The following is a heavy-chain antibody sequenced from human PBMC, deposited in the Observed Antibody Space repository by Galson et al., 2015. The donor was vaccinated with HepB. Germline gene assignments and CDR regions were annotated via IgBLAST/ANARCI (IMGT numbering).Heavy chain of an antibody. CDR2: ISYDGSIK. Sequence: SLRLSCAASGFTFSSYAMHWVRQAPGKGLEWVAVISYDGSIKYYADSVKGRLTISRDKSKNTLYLQMNSLRAADTAVYYCARGVGEWLYASYYFDYWGQGTLVTVSS. CDR3: ARGVGEWLYASYYFDY. J-gene: IGHJ4*02. D-gene: IGHD3-3*01. V-gene: IGHV3-30*04. CDR1: GFTFSSYA.